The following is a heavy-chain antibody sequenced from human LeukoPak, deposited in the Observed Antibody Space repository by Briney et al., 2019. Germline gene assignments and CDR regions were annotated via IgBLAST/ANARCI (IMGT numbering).Heavy chain of an antibody. CDR2: INSDGSST. D-gene: IGHD6-13*01. CDR1: GFTFSSYW. J-gene: IGHJ4*02. CDR3: AREGGSWPYYFDY. Sequence: PGGSLRLSCAASGFTFSSYWMHWVRQAPGKGLVRVSRINSDGSSTTYADSVKGRFTISRDNAKNTLYLQMNSLRAEDTAVYYCAREGGSWPYYFDYWGQGALVSVSS. V-gene: IGHV3-74*01.